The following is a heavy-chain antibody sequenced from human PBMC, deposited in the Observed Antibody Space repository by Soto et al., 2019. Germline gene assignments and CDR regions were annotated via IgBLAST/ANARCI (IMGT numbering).Heavy chain of an antibody. D-gene: IGHD3-3*01. CDR1: GFTFSNAW. J-gene: IGHJ6*02. CDR2: IKSETDGGTT. Sequence: PGGSLRLSCAASGFTFSNAWMNWVRQAPGKGLEWVGRIKSETDGGTTDYAAPVKGRFTISRDDSKNTLYLQMNSLKTEDTAVYYCTTRQTYYDFWSGYWFYYYGMDVWGQGTTVTVSS. CDR3: TTRQTYYDFWSGYWFYYYGMDV. V-gene: IGHV3-15*07.